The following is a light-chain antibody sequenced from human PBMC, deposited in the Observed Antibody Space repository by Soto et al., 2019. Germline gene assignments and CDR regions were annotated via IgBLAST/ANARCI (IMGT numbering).Light chain of an antibody. V-gene: IGLV1-44*01. Sequence: QSVLTQPPSASGTPGQRITISCSGSSSNIGSHTVNWHQQVPGTAPKLLIYSNNERPSGVPDRFSGSKSGTSASLAISGLQSGDEADYYCAAWDDSLSGVLFGGGTKLTVL. CDR2: SNN. CDR1: SSNIGSHT. CDR3: AAWDDSLSGVL. J-gene: IGLJ2*01.